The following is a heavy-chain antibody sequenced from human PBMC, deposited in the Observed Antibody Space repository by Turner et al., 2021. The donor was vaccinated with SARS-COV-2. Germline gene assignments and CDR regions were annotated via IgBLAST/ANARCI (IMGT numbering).Heavy chain of an antibody. V-gene: IGHV3-74*01. J-gene: IGHJ3*01. Sequence: EVQLIESGRGVDQPGASRRVSCRAGEVTFSSYWMHWVRKAPGKVLVCVTHITGDGSLPCYADSVKRLFSIPRDNAKNTLYLQMNSLRAEHTAVHYCARDQKDAVIWSGYGALDPWGHGTMFTVYS. D-gene: IGHD3-3*01. CDR1: EVTFSSYW. CDR2: ITGDGSLP. CDR3: ARDQKDAVIWSGYGALDP.